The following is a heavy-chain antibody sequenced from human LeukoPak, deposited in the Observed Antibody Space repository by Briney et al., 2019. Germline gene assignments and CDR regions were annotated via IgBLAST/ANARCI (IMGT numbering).Heavy chain of an antibody. Sequence: GGSLRLSCAASGFTVSSNYMSWVRQAPGKGLEWVSVIYSGGSTYYADSVKGRFTISRDNSKNTLYLQMNSLRAEDTAVYYCAKEGEIGLWNFDYWGQGTLVTVSS. CDR1: GFTVSSNY. V-gene: IGHV3-53*01. J-gene: IGHJ4*02. CDR3: AKEGEIGLWNFDY. D-gene: IGHD3-16*01. CDR2: IYSGGST.